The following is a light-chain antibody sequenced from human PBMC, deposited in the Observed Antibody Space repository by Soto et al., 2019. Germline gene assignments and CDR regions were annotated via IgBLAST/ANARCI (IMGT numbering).Light chain of an antibody. CDR1: SSDVGGYKY. CDR2: EVS. V-gene: IGLV2-14*01. Sequence: QSVLTQPASVSGSPGQSITISCTGTSSDVGGYKYVSWYQQHPGKAPKVMIYEVSNRPSGVSNRFSGSKSGNTASLTISGLQAEDADDYYCSSYTSSSTVVFGGGTKLTVL. J-gene: IGLJ2*01. CDR3: SSYTSSSTVV.